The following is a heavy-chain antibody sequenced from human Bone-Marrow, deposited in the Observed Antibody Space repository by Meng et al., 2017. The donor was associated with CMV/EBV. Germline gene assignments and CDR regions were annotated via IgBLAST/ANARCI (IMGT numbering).Heavy chain of an antibody. CDR3: AREPVCSSTSCIHYFDY. Sequence: GESLKISCAASGFTVSSNYMSWVRHAPGKGLEWVSVIYSGGSTYYADSVKGRFTISRDNSKNTLYLQMNSLRAEDTAVYYCAREPVCSSTSCIHYFDYWGQGTLVTVSS. CDR1: GFTVSSNY. D-gene: IGHD2-2*01. CDR2: IYSGGST. J-gene: IGHJ4*02. V-gene: IGHV3-66*02.